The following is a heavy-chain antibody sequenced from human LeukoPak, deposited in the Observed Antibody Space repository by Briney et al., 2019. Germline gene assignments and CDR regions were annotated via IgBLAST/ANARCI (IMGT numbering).Heavy chain of an antibody. J-gene: IGHJ4*02. V-gene: IGHV3-49*04. CDR1: GFIFSDAW. Sequence: GGSLRLSCAASGFIFSDAWMTWVRQAPGKGLEWVGFIRSKAYGGTTEYAASVKGRFTISRDDSKSIAYLQMNSLKTEDTAVYYCTRDTYDYWGQGTLVTVSS. CDR3: TRDTYDY. CDR2: IRSKAYGGTT.